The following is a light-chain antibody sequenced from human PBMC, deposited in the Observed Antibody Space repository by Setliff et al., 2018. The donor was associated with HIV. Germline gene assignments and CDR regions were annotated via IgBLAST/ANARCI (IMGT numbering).Light chain of an antibody. CDR2: DVI. J-gene: IGLJ1*01. V-gene: IGLV2-14*03. CDR3: SSYTTSRQFV. Sequence: QSALTQPASVSGSPGQSVTISCTGTSSDVCAYNFVSWYQQHPGRAPKLMVYDVINRNSGVSIRFSGSKSGNAASLTISGLQAEDEADYYCSSYTTSRQFVFGRGTKV. CDR1: SSDVCAYNF.